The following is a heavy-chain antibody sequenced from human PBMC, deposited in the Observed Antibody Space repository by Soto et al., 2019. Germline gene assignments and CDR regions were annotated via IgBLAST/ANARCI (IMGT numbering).Heavy chain of an antibody. Sequence: PGGSLRLSCVTSGFTFDDYAITWLRQAPGKGLEWVCSISSSGSDTRCAGSVKGRFTISGDSSQSTVYLQMNSLRDEDTAVYYCAKDPWNNWSGLFDPWGQGTLVTVSS. CDR3: AKDPWNNWSGLFDP. J-gene: IGHJ5*02. D-gene: IGHD1-1*01. V-gene: IGHV3-23*01. CDR1: GFTFDDYA. CDR2: ISSSGSDT.